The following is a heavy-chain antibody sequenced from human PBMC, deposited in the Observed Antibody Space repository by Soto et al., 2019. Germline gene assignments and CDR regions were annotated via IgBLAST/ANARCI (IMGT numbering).Heavy chain of an antibody. CDR2: IYYSGST. CDR3: ARRGTYYDFWSGYGWFDP. V-gene: IGHV4-59*08. Sequence: SETLSLTCTVSGGSISSYYWSWIRQPPGKGLEWIGYIYYSGSTNYNPSLKSRVTISVDTSKNQFSLKLSSATAADTAVYYCARRGTYYDFWSGYGWFDPWGQGTLVTVPQ. J-gene: IGHJ5*02. CDR1: GGSISSYY. D-gene: IGHD3-3*01.